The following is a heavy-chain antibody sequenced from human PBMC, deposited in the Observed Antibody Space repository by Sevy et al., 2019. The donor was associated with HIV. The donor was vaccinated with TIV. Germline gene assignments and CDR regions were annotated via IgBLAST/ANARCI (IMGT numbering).Heavy chain of an antibody. CDR2: ISAYNGNT. CDR1: GYTFTSYG. CDR3: ARALRDSSSGLYYFDY. Sequence: ASVKVSCKASGYTFTSYGISWVRQAPGQGLEWMGWISAYNGNTNYAQKLQGRVTMTTDTSTSTAYMELRSLRSDDTAVSYCARALRDSSSGLYYFDYWGQGTLVTVSS. D-gene: IGHD6-6*01. V-gene: IGHV1-18*01. J-gene: IGHJ4*02.